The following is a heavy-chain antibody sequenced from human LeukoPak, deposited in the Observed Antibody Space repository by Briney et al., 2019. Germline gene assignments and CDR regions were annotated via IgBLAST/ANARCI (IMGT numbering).Heavy chain of an antibody. CDR1: GFTFSSND. V-gene: IGHV3-23*01. CDR2: ISGTDGSR. CDR3: AKKYSNSWPAFDY. Sequence: GGSLRLSCAASGFTFSSNDMSWVRQAPGKGLEWVSGISGTDGSRSYADSVKGRFTISRDNSKNTLFLQVSSLRAEDTAVYYCAKKYSNSWPAFDYWGQGTLVTVPS. D-gene: IGHD4-11*01. J-gene: IGHJ4*02.